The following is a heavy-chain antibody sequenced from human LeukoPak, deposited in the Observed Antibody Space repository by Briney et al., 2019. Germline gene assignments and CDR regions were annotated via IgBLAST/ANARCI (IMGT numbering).Heavy chain of an antibody. CDR1: GSIFNTFA. CDR2: ISGSGGST. V-gene: IGHV3-23*01. J-gene: IGHJ4*02. Sequence: GGSLRLSCSGSGSIFNTFAIHWVRQAPGKGLEWVSDISGSGGSTSYADSVKGRFTISRDNSKNTLYMQMNSLRAEDTAVYYCAKDGKKHHGTGDYDKWGQGTLVTVPS. CDR3: AKDGKKHHGTGDYDK. D-gene: IGHD3-10*01.